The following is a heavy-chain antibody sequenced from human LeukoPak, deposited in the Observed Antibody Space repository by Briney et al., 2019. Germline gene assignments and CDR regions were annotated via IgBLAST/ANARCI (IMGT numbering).Heavy chain of an antibody. V-gene: IGHV3-53*01. Sequence: GGSLRLSCAASGFTVSSNYMSWVRQAPGKGLEWVSVIYSGGSTYYADSVKGRFTISRDNSKNTLYLQMNSLRAEDTAVYYCTRPSELLGIYYYYYVDVWGKGTTVTVSS. D-gene: IGHD3-10*01. CDR2: IYSGGST. J-gene: IGHJ6*03. CDR1: GFTVSSNY. CDR3: TRPSELLGIYYYYYVDV.